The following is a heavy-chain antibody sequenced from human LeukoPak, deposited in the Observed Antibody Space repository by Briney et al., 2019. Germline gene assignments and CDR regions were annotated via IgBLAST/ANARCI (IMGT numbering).Heavy chain of an antibody. CDR1: GGSFSGYH. V-gene: IGHV4-34*01. Sequence: PSETLSLTCAVSGGSFSGYHWNWIRQPPGKGLEWIGEINDRGSTNYNPSLKSRVTISVDTSKNQFSLKLMSVTAADTAVYFCARDPTTVVTVPYYFDDWGQGTLVTVS. CDR3: ARDPTTVVTVPYYFDD. CDR2: INDRGST. J-gene: IGHJ4*02. D-gene: IGHD4-23*01.